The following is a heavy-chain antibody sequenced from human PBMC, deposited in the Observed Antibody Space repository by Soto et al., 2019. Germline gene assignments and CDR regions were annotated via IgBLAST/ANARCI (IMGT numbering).Heavy chain of an antibody. CDR3: ARHKTYYYDSSGYYYDY. D-gene: IGHD3-22*01. V-gene: IGHV4-39*01. CDR2: IYYSGST. J-gene: IGHJ4*02. Sequence: ALEILSLTCTVSGGSISSSSYYWGWIRQPPGKGLEWIGSIYYSGSTYYNPSLKSRVTISVDTSKNQFSLKLSSVTAADTAVYYCARHKTYYYDSSGYYYDYWGQGTLVTVSS. CDR1: GGSISSSSYY.